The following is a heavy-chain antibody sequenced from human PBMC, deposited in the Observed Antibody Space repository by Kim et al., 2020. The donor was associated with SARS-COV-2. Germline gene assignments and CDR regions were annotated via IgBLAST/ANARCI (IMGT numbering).Heavy chain of an antibody. J-gene: IGHJ6*02. D-gene: IGHD3-22*01. CDR3: ARANYYDSSGYYNYYYGMDV. Sequence: GGSLRLSCAASGFTFSSYDMHWVRQATGKGLEWVSAIGTAGDTYYPGSVKGRFTISREKAKNSLYLQMNSLRAGDTAVYYCARANYYDSSGYYNYYYGMDVWGQGTTVTVSS. CDR2: IGTAGDT. V-gene: IGHV3-13*01. CDR1: GFTFSSYD.